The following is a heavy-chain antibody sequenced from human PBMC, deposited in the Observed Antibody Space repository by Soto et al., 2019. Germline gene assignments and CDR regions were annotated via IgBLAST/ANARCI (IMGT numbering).Heavy chain of an antibody. V-gene: IGHV3-9*01. J-gene: IGHJ3*02. CDR3: SKALLSVHAFDI. CDR2: ISWNSGSI. D-gene: IGHD3-16*01. Sequence: GGSLRLSCAASGFTFDDYAMHWGRQAQGKGLEWVSGISWNSGSIGYADSVKGRFTISRDNAKNSLYLQMNSLRAEDTALYYCSKALLSVHAFDIWGQGKMVT. CDR1: GFTFDDYA.